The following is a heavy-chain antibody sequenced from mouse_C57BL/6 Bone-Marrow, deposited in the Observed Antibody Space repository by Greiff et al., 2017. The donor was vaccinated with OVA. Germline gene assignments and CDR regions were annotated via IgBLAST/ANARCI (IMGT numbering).Heavy chain of an antibody. V-gene: IGHV1-81*01. CDR2: IYPRSGNT. D-gene: IGHD1-1*01. J-gene: IGHJ4*01. CDR1: GYTFTSYG. CDR3: ARSPITTVVAKDAMDY. Sequence: QVQLKQSGAELARPGASVKLSCKASGYTFTSYGISWVKQRTGQGLESIGEIYPRSGNTYYNEKFKGKATLTADKSSSTAYMELRSLTSEDSAVYFCARSPITTVVAKDAMDYWGQGTSVTVSS.